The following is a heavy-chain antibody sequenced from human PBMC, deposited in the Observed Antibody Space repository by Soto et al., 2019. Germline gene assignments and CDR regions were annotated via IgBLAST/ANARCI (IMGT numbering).Heavy chain of an antibody. D-gene: IGHD6-19*01. CDR2: ISGSGGTT. V-gene: IGHV3-23*01. CDR3: ALNSSSIAVPVAFDY. CDR1: GFTFSSHA. J-gene: IGHJ4*02. Sequence: EVQLLESGGGLVQPGGSLRLSCAASGFTFSSHAMSWVRQAPGKGLEWVSVISGSGGTTYYADSVKGRFTFSRDNSKNTLYLQMNSLRAEDTAVYYCALNSSSIAVPVAFDYWGPGTLVTVSS.